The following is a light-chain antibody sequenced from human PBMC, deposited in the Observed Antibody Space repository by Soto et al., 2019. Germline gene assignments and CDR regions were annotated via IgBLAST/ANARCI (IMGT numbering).Light chain of an antibody. CDR1: RSVSSS. CDR3: QQRRDWVT. V-gene: IGKV3-11*01. J-gene: IGKJ4*01. CDR2: DAS. Sequence: EIVLTQSPATLSLSPGEGATLSCRAGRSVSSSVAWYQQKPGQAPRLLIYDASNRATGIPVRFSGSGSGTDFTLTISSLEPEDFAVYYCQQRRDWVTFGGGTKVEL.